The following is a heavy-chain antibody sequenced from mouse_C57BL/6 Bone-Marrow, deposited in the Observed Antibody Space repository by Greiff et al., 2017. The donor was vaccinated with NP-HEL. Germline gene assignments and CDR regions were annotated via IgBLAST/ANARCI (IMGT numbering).Heavy chain of an antibody. J-gene: IGHJ4*01. CDR2: INPGSGGT. D-gene: IGHD2-3*01. CDR3: AKARDGGYYAMDY. Sequence: QVHVKQSGAELVRPGTSVKVSCKASGYAFTNYLIEWVKQRPGQGLEWIGVINPGSGGTNYNEKFKGKATLTADKSSSTAYMQLSSLTSEDSAVYYCAKARDGGYYAMDYWGQGTSVTVSS. V-gene: IGHV1-54*01. CDR1: GYAFTNYL.